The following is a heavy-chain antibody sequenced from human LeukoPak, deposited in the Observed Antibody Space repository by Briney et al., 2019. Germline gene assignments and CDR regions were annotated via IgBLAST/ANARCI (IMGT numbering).Heavy chain of an antibody. CDR2: IIPIFGTA. CDR3: ARELRNYYDSSGYYYEYVDY. D-gene: IGHD3-22*01. Sequence: SVKVSCKASGGTFSSYAISWVRQAPGQGLEWMGGIIPIFGTANYAQKFQGRVTITADESTSTAYMELSSLRSEDTAVYYCARELRNYYDSSGYYYEYVDYWGQGTLITVSS. J-gene: IGHJ4*02. CDR1: GGTFSSYA. V-gene: IGHV1-69*13.